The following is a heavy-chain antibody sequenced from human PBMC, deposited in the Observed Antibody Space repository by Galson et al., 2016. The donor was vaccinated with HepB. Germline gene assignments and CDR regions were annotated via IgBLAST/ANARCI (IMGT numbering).Heavy chain of an antibody. J-gene: IGHJ6*02. CDR1: GFTFSSYG. CDR2: IWYDGSNK. D-gene: IGHD1-26*01. Sequence: SLRLSCAASGFTFSSYGMHWVRQAPGKGLEWVAVIWYDGSNKYYADSVKGRFTISRDNSKNTLYTRMNSLRAEDTAVYYCAKGGELRGVYYYYGMDVWGQGTTVTVSS. CDR3: AKGGELRGVYYYYGMDV. V-gene: IGHV3-33*03.